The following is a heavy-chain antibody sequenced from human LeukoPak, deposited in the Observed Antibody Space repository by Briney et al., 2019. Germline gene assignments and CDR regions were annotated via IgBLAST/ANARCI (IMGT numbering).Heavy chain of an antibody. Sequence: PSETLSLTCTVSGGSISTYYWSWIRQPPGKGLEWIGYIYYSGSTNYNPSLKSRVTISVDTSKNQFSLKLSSVTAADTAVYYCATAIAAAGLDYWGQGTLVTVSS. D-gene: IGHD6-13*01. CDR3: ATAIAAAGLDY. J-gene: IGHJ4*02. V-gene: IGHV4-59*08. CDR1: GGSISTYY. CDR2: IYYSGST.